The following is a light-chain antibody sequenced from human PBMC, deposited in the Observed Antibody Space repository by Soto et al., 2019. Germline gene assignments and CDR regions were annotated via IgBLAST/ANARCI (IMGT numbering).Light chain of an antibody. Sequence: QSALTQPPSASGSPGQSVTISCTGTSSDVGGYNFVSWYQQHPGKAPKLMIYEVSKRPSGVPDRFSGSKSGNTASLTVSVLQAEDEADYYCSSYAGTSFVFGPGTKLTVL. CDR3: SSYAGTSFV. J-gene: IGLJ1*01. CDR1: SSDVGGYNF. V-gene: IGLV2-8*01. CDR2: EVS.